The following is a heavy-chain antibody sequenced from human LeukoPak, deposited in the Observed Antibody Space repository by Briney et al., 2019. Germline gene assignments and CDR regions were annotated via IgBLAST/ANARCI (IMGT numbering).Heavy chain of an antibody. Sequence: GGSLRLSCAASGFTFSAYWMTWVRQTPGKGLEWLATIKSDGSEIYYLDSVKGRFTISRDNAKNSLYLQMNSLRAEDSAVYYCARYCTFRTCSGTKFDAWGQGTLVTVSS. D-gene: IGHD1-1*01. CDR3: ARYCTFRTCSGTKFDA. CDR1: GFTFSAYW. V-gene: IGHV3-7*01. CDR2: IKSDGSEI. J-gene: IGHJ5*02.